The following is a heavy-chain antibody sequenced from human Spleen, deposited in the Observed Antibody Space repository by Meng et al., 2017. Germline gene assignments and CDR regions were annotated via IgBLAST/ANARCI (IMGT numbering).Heavy chain of an antibody. D-gene: IGHD3-22*01. J-gene: IGHJ4*02. V-gene: IGHV4-34*01. Sequence: SETLSLTCAVYGGSFSGYYWSWIRQPPGKGLEWIGEINHSGSTNYNPSLKSRVTISVDTSKNQFSLKLSSVTAADTAVYYCARKPRLYYYDSSGYYIQATGLYFDYWGQGTLVTVSS. CDR2: INHSGST. CDR3: ARKPRLYYYDSSGYYIQATGLYFDY. CDR1: GGSFSGYY.